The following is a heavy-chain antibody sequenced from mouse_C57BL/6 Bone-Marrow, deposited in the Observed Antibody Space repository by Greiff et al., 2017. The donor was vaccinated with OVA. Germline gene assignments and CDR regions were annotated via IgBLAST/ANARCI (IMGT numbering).Heavy chain of an antibody. CDR3: TAYYSNYRFAWFAY. V-gene: IGHV14-4*01. CDR1: GFNIKDDY. D-gene: IGHD2-5*01. CDR2: IDPENGDT. Sequence: VQLQQSGAELVRPGASVKLSCTASGFNIKDDYMHWVKQRPEQGLEWIGWIDPENGDTEYASKFQGKATITEDTSSNTAYLQLSSLTSEDTAVYYCTAYYSNYRFAWFAYWGQGTLVTVSA. J-gene: IGHJ3*01.